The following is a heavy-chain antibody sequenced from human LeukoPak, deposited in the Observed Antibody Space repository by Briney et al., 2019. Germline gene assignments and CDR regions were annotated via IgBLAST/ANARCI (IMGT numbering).Heavy chain of an antibody. J-gene: IGHJ4*02. CDR1: GFTFSSYA. V-gene: IGHV3-23*01. Sequence: GGSLRLSCAASGFTFSSYAMSWVRQAPGEGLEWVSAISGSGGSTYYADSVKGRFTISRDNSKNTLYLQMNSLRAGDTAVYYCAKDSGDPPFVYWGQGTLVTVSS. CDR2: ISGSGGST. CDR3: AKDSGDPPFVY. D-gene: IGHD4-17*01.